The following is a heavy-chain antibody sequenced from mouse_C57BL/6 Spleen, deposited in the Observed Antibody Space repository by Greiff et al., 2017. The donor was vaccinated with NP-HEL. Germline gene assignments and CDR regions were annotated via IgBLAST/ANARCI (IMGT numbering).Heavy chain of an antibody. J-gene: IGHJ3*01. CDR1: GFTFSSYA. D-gene: IGHD2-3*01. CDR3: TRGGDGYPWFAY. CDR2: ISSGGDYI. Sequence: EVQLVESGEGLVKPGGSLKLSCAASGFTFSSYAMSWVRQTPEKRLEWVAYISSGGDYIYYADTVKGRFTISRDNARNTLYLQMSSLKSEDTAMYYCTRGGDGYPWFAYWGQGTLVTVSA. V-gene: IGHV5-9-1*02.